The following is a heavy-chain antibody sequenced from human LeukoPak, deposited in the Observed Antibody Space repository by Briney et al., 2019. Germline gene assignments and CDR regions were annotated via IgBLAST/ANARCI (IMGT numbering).Heavy chain of an antibody. CDR3: ARETGSGSFDY. CDR1: GGSISSYY. Sequence: SETLSLTCTVSGGSISSYYWSWIRQPPGKGLEWIGYIYYSGRTNYNPSLKSRVTISVDTSKNQFSLKLNSVTAADTAVYYCARETGSGSFDYWGQGTLVTVSS. D-gene: IGHD3-10*01. CDR2: IYYSGRT. V-gene: IGHV4-59*01. J-gene: IGHJ4*02.